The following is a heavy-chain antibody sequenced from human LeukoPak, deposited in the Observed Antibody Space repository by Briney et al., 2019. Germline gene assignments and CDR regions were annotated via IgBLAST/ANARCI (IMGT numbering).Heavy chain of an antibody. CDR1: GGSFSGYY. D-gene: IGHD2-2*02. CDR2: INHSGST. J-gene: IGHJ4*02. CDR3: ARGPGPDIVVVPAAIFDY. Sequence: SETLSLTCAVYGGSFSGYYWSWIRQPPGKGLEWIGEINHSGSTNCNPSLKSRVTISVDTSKNQFSLKLSSVTAADTAVYYCARGPGPDIVVVPAAIFDYWGQGTLVTVSS. V-gene: IGHV4-34*01.